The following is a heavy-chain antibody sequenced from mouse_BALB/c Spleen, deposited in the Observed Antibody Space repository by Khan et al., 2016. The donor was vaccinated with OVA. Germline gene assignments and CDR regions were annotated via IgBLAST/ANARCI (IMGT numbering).Heavy chain of an antibody. CDR2: INPKNGGT. J-gene: IGHJ4*01. V-gene: IGHV1-18*01. D-gene: IGHD3-3*01. CDR1: GYTFPEYT. Sequence: VQLQQSGPELVKPGASVKISCKTSGYTFPEYTVHWVKQSLGKSLDWIGVINPKNGGTAYNQKFKGKATLTVDKSSSTAYMEFHSLTSDDSAVYYCARDAGRYWGQGTSVTVAS. CDR3: ARDAGRY.